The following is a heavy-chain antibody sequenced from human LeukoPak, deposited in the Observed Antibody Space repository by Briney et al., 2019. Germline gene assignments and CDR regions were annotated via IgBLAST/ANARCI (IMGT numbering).Heavy chain of an antibody. CDR1: GFTFGDYA. D-gene: IGHD5-18*01. J-gene: IGHJ4*02. Sequence: GSLRLSCTASGFTFGDYAMSWVRQAPGKGLEWVGFIRSKAYGGTTEYAASVKGRFTISRDDSKSIAYLQMNSLKTEDTAVYYCTRGYSYGYGVYFDYWGQGTLVTVSS. CDR2: IRSKAYGGTT. CDR3: TRGYSYGYGVYFDY. V-gene: IGHV3-49*04.